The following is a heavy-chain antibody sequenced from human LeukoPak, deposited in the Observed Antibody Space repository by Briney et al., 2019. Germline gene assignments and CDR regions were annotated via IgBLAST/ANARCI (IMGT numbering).Heavy chain of an antibody. J-gene: IGHJ4*02. Sequence: QTGGSQRLSCAASGFIFNNYALSWVRQAPGKGLEWVSSISGSGDSTYYADSVKGRFTISRDNSNNTLFLQMNSLRAEDTALYYCAKSRSSGSSSSNYWGQGTLVTVSS. CDR3: AKSRSSGSSSSNY. D-gene: IGHD6-13*01. V-gene: IGHV3-23*01. CDR2: ISGSGDST. CDR1: GFIFNNYA.